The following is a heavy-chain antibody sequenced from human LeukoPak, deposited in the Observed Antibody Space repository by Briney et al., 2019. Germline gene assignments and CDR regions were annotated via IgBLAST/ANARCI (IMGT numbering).Heavy chain of an antibody. J-gene: IGHJ4*02. CDR1: GGSISSYY. CDR2: IYYSGST. D-gene: IGHD3-10*01. Sequence: PSETLSLTCTVSGGSISSYYWSWIRQPPGKGLEWIGYIYYSGSTNYNPSLKSRVTISVDTSKNQFSLKLSSVTAEDTAVYYCARAPITMVRGVIITPRTITAYYFDYWGQGTLVTVSS. V-gene: IGHV4-59*01. CDR3: ARAPITMVRGVIITPRTITAYYFDY.